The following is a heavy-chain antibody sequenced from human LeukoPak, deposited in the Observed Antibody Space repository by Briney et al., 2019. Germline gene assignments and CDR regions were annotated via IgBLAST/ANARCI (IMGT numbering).Heavy chain of an antibody. CDR3: ARERYSSSRSGRYYYDYGMDV. V-gene: IGHV3-30*02. CDR1: GFTFSSYG. D-gene: IGHD6-13*01. J-gene: IGHJ6*02. CDR2: IRYDGSNK. Sequence: GGSLRLSCAASGFTFSSYGMHWVRQAPGKGLEWVAFIRYDGSNKYYADSVKGRFTVSRDNSKNTLHLQMNSLRAEDTAVYYCARERYSSSRSGRYYYDYGMDVWGQGTTVTVSS.